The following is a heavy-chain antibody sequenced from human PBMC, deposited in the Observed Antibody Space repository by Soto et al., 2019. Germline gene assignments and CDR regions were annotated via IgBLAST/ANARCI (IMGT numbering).Heavy chain of an antibody. CDR3: TRDYTTLENYYYYYGTDV. V-gene: IGHV3-49*04. Sequence: GGSLRLSCTASGFTFGDYAMSWVRQAPGKGLEWVGFIRSKAYGGTTEYAASVKGRFTISRDDSKSIAYLQMNSLKTEDTAVYYWTRDYTTLENYYYYYGTDVWGQGTTVTVSS. CDR1: GFTFGDYA. D-gene: IGHD4-17*01. J-gene: IGHJ6*02. CDR2: IRSKAYGGTT.